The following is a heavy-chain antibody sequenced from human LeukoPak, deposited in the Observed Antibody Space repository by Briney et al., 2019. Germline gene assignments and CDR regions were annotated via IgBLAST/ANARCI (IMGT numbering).Heavy chain of an antibody. Sequence: GGSLRLSCAASGFTFGNYAMSWVRQAPGKGLEWVSSISGTGGSTYYADSVKGRFTISRDNSNNTLFLQMNSLRAEDTAVYYCAKVRTGHYFDYWGQGTLVTVSS. CDR3: AKVRTGHYFDY. CDR2: ISGTGGST. CDR1: GFTFGNYA. D-gene: IGHD1-1*01. J-gene: IGHJ4*02. V-gene: IGHV3-23*01.